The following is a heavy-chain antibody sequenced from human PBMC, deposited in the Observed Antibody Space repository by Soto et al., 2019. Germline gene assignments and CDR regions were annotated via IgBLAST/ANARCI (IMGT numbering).Heavy chain of an antibody. J-gene: IGHJ6*02. Sequence: GGSLRLSCAASGFTFSSFAMSWVRQAPGKGLEWVSTISGSVGTTYYADSVKGRFTISRDNSKNTLYLQMNSLSAEDTAVYYCAISEDLRITVFGVRNYGMDVWGQGTTVTVSS. CDR3: AISEDLRITVFGVRNYGMDV. CDR2: ISGSVGTT. D-gene: IGHD3-3*01. CDR1: GFTFSSFA. V-gene: IGHV3-23*01.